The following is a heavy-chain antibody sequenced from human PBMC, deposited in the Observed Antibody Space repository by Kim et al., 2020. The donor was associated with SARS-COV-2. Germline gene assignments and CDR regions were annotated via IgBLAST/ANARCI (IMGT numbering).Heavy chain of an antibody. Sequence: GESLKISCKGSGYSFTSYWIGWVRQMPGKGLEWMGIIYPGDSDTRYSPSFQGQVTISADKSISTAYLQWSSLKASDTAMYYCARGLYSSSWYYYYYGMDVWGQGTTVTVSS. CDR1: GYSFTSYW. V-gene: IGHV5-51*01. D-gene: IGHD6-13*01. J-gene: IGHJ6*02. CDR2: IYPGDSDT. CDR3: ARGLYSSSWYYYYYGMDV.